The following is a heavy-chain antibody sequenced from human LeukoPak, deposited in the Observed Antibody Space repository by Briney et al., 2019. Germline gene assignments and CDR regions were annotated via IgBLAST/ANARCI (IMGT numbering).Heavy chain of an antibody. D-gene: IGHD6-6*01. V-gene: IGHV3-21*01. CDR1: GFTFSSYA. J-gene: IGHJ4*02. Sequence: GGSLRLSCAASGFTFSSYAMSWVRQAPGKGLEWVSFITGSSSYIYYTDSVKGRFTISRDNAKNSLFLQMNSLRDEDTAVYYCASGFSSSPYFDYWGQGTLVTVSS. CDR2: ITGSSSYI. CDR3: ASGFSSSPYFDY.